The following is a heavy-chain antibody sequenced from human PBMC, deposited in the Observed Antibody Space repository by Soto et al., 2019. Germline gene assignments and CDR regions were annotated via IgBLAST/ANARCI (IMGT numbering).Heavy chain of an antibody. V-gene: IGHV3-30*18. CDR1: GFTFSSYG. CDR2: ISYDGSNK. Sequence: QVQLVESGGGVVQPGRSLRLSCAASGFTFSSYGMHWVRQAPGKGLEWVAVISYDGSNKYYADSVKGRFTISRDNSKNTLYLQMNSLRAEDTAMYYCAKEPHYYDSSGFYFDYWGQGTLVTVSS. J-gene: IGHJ4*02. CDR3: AKEPHYYDSSGFYFDY. D-gene: IGHD3-22*01.